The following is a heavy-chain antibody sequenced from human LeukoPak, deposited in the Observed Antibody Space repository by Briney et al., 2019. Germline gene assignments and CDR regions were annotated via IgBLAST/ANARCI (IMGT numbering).Heavy chain of an antibody. D-gene: IGHD3-10*01. CDR2: IYYSGST. J-gene: IGHJ6*02. V-gene: IGHV4-39*07. CDR3: VRVSGPYYYALDV. Sequence: PSETLSLTCTVSGGSISSSSYYWGWIRQPPGKGLEWIGSIYYSGSTYYNPSLKSRVTISVDTSKNQFSLKLSSVTAADTAIYYCVRVSGPYYYALDVWGPGTTVTVSS. CDR1: GGSISSSSYY.